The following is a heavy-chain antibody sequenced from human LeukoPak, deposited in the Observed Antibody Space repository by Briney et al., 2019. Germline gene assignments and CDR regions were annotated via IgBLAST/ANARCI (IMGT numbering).Heavy chain of an antibody. CDR2: MNPNSGNT. CDR3: ARGDYVWEDFDY. V-gene: IGHV1-8*01. Sequence: WMNPNSGNTGYAQKFQGRVTMTRNTSISTAYMELSSLRSEDTAVYYCARGDYVWEDFDYWGQGTLVTVSS. J-gene: IGHJ4*02. D-gene: IGHD3-16*01.